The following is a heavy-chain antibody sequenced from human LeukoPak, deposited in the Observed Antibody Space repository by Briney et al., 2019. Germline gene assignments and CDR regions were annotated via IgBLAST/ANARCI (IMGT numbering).Heavy chain of an antibody. Sequence: GGSLRLSCAASGFIFSSYEMNWVRQAPGKGLEWVSYISSSGSTIYYADSVKGRFTISRDNAKNSLYLQMNSLRAEDSAVYYCAKNAGYSYGLYYFDYWGQGTLVTVSS. CDR3: AKNAGYSYGLYYFDY. J-gene: IGHJ4*02. D-gene: IGHD5-18*01. CDR1: GFIFSSYE. CDR2: ISSSGSTI. V-gene: IGHV3-48*03.